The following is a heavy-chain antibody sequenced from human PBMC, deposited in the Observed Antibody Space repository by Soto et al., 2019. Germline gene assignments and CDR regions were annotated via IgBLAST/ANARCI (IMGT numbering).Heavy chain of an antibody. J-gene: IGHJ4*02. Sequence: ASVKVSCKASGYTFTSYGISWVRQAPGQGLEWMGWISAYNGNTNYAQKLQGRVTMTTDTSTSTAYMELRSLRSDDTAVYYCARLEQWLPPPDTFYFDYWGQGTLVTVSS. CDR3: ARLEQWLPPPDTFYFDY. D-gene: IGHD6-19*01. CDR2: ISAYNGNT. V-gene: IGHV1-18*01. CDR1: GYTFTSYG.